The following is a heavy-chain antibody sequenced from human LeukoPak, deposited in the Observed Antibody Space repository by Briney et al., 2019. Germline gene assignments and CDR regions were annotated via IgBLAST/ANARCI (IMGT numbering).Heavy chain of an antibody. Sequence: PSETLSLTCTVSGSSINGHWWSWIRQPPGKGLEWIGFIYFNGNILYNPFLKSRVTLSVDTFNNQFSLSLTSVTAADTAVYYCAGLHFASAEEFDPWGRGTLVTVSS. CDR3: AGLHFASAEEFDP. CDR2: IYFNGNI. D-gene: IGHD6-25*01. CDR1: GSSINGHW. V-gene: IGHV4-59*08. J-gene: IGHJ5*02.